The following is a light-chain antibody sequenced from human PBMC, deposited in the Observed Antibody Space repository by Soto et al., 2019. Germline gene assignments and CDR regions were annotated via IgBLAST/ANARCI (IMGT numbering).Light chain of an antibody. CDR2: DVS. Sequence: DIQMTQSPSTLSASVGERVTITCRASQTISSWLAWYQQKPGKAPKLLIYDVSTLGSGVPSRFSGSGSGTDFTLTISSLQADDFATYYCQQYNTFWTFGQGTKVEIK. CDR1: QTISSW. CDR3: QQYNTFWT. J-gene: IGKJ1*01. V-gene: IGKV1-5*01.